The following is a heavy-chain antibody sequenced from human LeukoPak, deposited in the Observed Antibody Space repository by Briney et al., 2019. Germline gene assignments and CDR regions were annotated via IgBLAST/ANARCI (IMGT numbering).Heavy chain of an antibody. D-gene: IGHD2-15*01. CDR2: IYPGDSDT. CDR1: GYSFTSYW. Sequence: GESLKLSCKGSGYSFTSYWIGWVRQMPGKGLEWMGIIYPGDSDTRYSPSFQGQVTISADKSISTAYLQWSSLKASDTAMYYCARLGVVVVAATGFDPWGQGTLVTVSS. J-gene: IGHJ5*02. V-gene: IGHV5-51*01. CDR3: ARLGVVVVAATGFDP.